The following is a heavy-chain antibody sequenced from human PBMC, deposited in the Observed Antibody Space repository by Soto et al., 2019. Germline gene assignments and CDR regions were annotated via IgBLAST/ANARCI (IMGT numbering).Heavy chain of an antibody. Sequence: EVQLVESGGGLIQPGGSLRLSCAASGFTVSSNYMSWVRQAPGKGLEWVSVIYSGGSKYDADSVKSRFTISRDNSKNTLYLQMNSLRGEDTAVYYCARDRYPFDYWGQGTLVTVSS. CDR2: IYSGGSK. CDR3: ARDRYPFDY. CDR1: GFTVSSNY. D-gene: IGHD1-26*01. J-gene: IGHJ4*02. V-gene: IGHV3-53*01.